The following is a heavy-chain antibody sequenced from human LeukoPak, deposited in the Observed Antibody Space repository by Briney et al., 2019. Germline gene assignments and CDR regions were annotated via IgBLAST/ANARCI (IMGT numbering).Heavy chain of an antibody. J-gene: IGHJ4*02. Sequence: SETLSLTCAVYGGSFSGYYWSWIRQPPGKGLEWIGEINHSGSTNYNPSLKSRVTMSVDTSKNQFSLKLNSVTAADTAVYYCAREKYGDRHLDYWGQGTLVTVSS. CDR3: AREKYGDRHLDY. CDR2: INHSGST. D-gene: IGHD4-17*01. CDR1: GGSFSGYY. V-gene: IGHV4-34*01.